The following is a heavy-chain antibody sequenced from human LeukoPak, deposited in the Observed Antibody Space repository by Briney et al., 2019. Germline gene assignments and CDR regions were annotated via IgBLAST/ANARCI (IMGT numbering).Heavy chain of an antibody. Sequence: GGSLRLSCAASGFTFSIYSMNWVRQAPGKGLEWVSSISSSSSYIYYADSVKGRFTISRDNAKNSLYLQMNSLRAEDTAVYYCARARIAYYYGMDVWGQGTTVTVSS. D-gene: IGHD2-21*01. CDR3: ARARIAYYYGMDV. CDR2: ISSSSSYI. J-gene: IGHJ6*02. CDR1: GFTFSIYS. V-gene: IGHV3-21*01.